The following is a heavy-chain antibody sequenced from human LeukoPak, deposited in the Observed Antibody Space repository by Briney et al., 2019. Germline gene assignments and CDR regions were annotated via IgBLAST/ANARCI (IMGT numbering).Heavy chain of an antibody. J-gene: IGHJ4*02. CDR1: GFTFSSDG. Sequence: GGCLRLSCAASGFTFSSDGMHWVRQAPGKWLEWVAVIWYDGSNKYYADSVKGRFTISRDNSKNTLYLQMNSLRAEDTSVYLGEKEPAVAGPRGHGDWGQGTVVTVSS. CDR3: EKEPAVAGPRGHGD. D-gene: IGHD6-19*01. V-gene: IGHV3-33*06. CDR2: IWYDGSNK.